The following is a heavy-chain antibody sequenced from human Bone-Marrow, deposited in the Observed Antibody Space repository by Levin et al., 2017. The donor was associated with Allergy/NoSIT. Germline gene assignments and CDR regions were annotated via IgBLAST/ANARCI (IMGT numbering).Heavy chain of an antibody. CDR1: GFTFNNYA. Sequence: PGGSLRLSCAASGFTFNNYAMDWVRQAPGEGLEWVSAITRSGDRTYYADSVKGRFTISRDNSKNTVFLQMRSLRAEDPAVFYCSSEFGGSGWYSVEYWGQGTLVTVSS. D-gene: IGHD6-19*01. CDR3: SSEFGGSGWYSVEY. CDR2: ITRSGDRT. V-gene: IGHV3-23*01. J-gene: IGHJ4*02.